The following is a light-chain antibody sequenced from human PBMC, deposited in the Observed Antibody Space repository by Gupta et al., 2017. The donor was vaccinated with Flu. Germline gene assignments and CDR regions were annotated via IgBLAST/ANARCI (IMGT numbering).Light chain of an antibody. Sequence: STLSASVGDRVTITCRASQSISTWLAWYKHKPGRAPNLLIYKASSLVSGVPSRFSGSGSGTEFTLTISSLQPDDFATYYCQQYNDYSPDGFGQGSKLEI. J-gene: IGKJ2*03. CDR1: QSISTW. CDR2: KAS. V-gene: IGKV1-5*03. CDR3: QQYNDYSPDG.